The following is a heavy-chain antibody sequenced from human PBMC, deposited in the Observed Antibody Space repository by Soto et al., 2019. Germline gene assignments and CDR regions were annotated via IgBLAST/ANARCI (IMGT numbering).Heavy chain of an antibody. CDR2: IYYSGST. CDR1: GGSISSADCY. Sequence: SETLSLTCTVSGGSISSADCYWSWIRQPPGKGLYWIGYIYYSGSTYYNPSLKSRVTISVDTSKNQFSLKLSSVTAADTAVYYCARGRNGAGGDYFYYWGQGTMVTVYS. CDR3: ARGRNGAGGDYFYY. J-gene: IGHJ4*02. D-gene: IGHD1-1*01. V-gene: IGHV4-30-4*01.